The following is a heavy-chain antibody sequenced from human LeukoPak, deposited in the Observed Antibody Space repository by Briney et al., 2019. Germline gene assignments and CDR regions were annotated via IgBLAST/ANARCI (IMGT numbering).Heavy chain of an antibody. CDR1: GYSFTNYA. CDR2: ISAYNGNT. V-gene: IGHV1-18*01. CDR3: ARDNIGVLPGY. D-gene: IGHD5-12*01. Sequence: ASVKVSCKASGYSFTNYAMNWVRQAPGQGLEWMGWISAYNGNTNYAQKLQGRVTMTTDTSTSTAYMELRSLRSDDTAVYYCARDNIGVLPGYWGQGTLVTVSS. J-gene: IGHJ4*02.